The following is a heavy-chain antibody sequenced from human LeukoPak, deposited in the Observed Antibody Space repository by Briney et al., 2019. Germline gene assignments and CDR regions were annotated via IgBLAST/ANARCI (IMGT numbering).Heavy chain of an antibody. D-gene: IGHD3/OR15-3a*01. Sequence: PGGSLRLSCAVSGFTFGSYAMGWVRQAPGKGLEWVSAISGSGTGTYYADSVKDRFTISRDNSKNTLYLHMNSLRAEDTAVYYCAKVATWTYFDYWGQGTLVTVSS. V-gene: IGHV3-23*01. CDR3: AKVATWTYFDY. CDR2: ISGSGTGT. CDR1: GFTFGSYA. J-gene: IGHJ4*02.